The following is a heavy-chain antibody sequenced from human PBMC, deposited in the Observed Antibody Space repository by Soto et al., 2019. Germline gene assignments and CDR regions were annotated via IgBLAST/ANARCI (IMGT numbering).Heavy chain of an antibody. CDR3: ARAAYDFRSGRHDAGMDA. Sequence: SETLSLTCAVYGGSFSGYYWSWIRQPPGKGLEWIGEINHSGSTNYNPSLKSRVTISVDTSKNQFSLKLSSVTAADTAVYYCARAAYDFRSGRHDAGMDAWGQGTTVTVSS. J-gene: IGHJ6*02. CDR2: INHSGST. D-gene: IGHD3-3*01. CDR1: GGSFSGYY. V-gene: IGHV4-34*01.